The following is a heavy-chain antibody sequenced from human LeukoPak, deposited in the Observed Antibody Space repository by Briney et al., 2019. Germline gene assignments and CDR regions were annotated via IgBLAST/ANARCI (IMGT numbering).Heavy chain of an antibody. Sequence: SETLSLTCTVSGGSISSYYWSWLRQPPGKGLEWIGRIYTSGSTNYNPSLKSRVTMSVDTSKNQSPLKLSSVTAADTAVYYCARGGLRFRPLNWFDPWGQGTLVTVSS. CDR3: ARGGLRFRPLNWFDP. D-gene: IGHD3-16*01. CDR2: IYTSGST. V-gene: IGHV4-4*07. CDR1: GGSISSYY. J-gene: IGHJ5*02.